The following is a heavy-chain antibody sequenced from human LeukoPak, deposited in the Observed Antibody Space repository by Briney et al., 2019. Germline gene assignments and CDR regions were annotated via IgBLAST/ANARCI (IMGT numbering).Heavy chain of an antibody. V-gene: IGHV4-39*07. CDR3: ARDYDILTGYVSLLPLHAFDI. Sequence: PSETLSLTCTVSGGSISSSSYYWGWIRQPPGKGLEWIGSIYYSGSTYYNPSLKSRVTISVDTSKNQFSLKLSSVTAADTAVYYCARDYDILTGYVSLLPLHAFDIWGQGTMVTVSS. CDR1: GGSISSSSYY. D-gene: IGHD3-9*01. CDR2: IYYSGST. J-gene: IGHJ3*02.